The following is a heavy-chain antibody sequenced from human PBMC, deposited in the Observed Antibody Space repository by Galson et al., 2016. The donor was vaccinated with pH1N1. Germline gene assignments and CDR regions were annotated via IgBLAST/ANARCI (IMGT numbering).Heavy chain of an antibody. Sequence: SLRLSCAASGFTFSSFNMFWVRQAPGKGLECVAVISYGGTIKYYADSVKGRFSISRDNSETTLYLQMNSLRPQDTAVYYCVRDNYGDFDTHYFGMDVWGQGTTVTVSS. J-gene: IGHJ6*02. V-gene: IGHV3-30-3*01. CDR1: GFTFSSFN. CDR2: ISYGGTIK. CDR3: VRDNYGDFDTHYFGMDV. D-gene: IGHD4-17*01.